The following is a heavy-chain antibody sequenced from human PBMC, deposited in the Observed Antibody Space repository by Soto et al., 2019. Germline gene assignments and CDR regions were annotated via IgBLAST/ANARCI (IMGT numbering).Heavy chain of an antibody. V-gene: IGHV1-69*01. J-gene: IGHJ5*02. Sequence: QVQLVQSGAEVKKPGSSVKVSCKASGGTFSSYAISWVRQAPGQGLEWMGGIIPIFGTANYAQKFQGRVTITADESTSTAYMELSSLRSEDTAVYSCARDRSSGYSYGYGIGFWFDPWGQGTLVTVSS. CDR2: IIPIFGTA. CDR1: GGTFSSYA. CDR3: ARDRSSGYSYGYGIGFWFDP. D-gene: IGHD5-18*01.